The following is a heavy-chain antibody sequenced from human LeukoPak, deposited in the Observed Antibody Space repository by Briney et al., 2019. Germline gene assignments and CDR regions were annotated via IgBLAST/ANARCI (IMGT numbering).Heavy chain of an antibody. Sequence: ASVKVSCKASGYTFTGYYMHWVRQAPGQGLEWIGWINPNSGGTNYAQKFQGRVTMTRDTSLSTAYMDLSRLRSDDTALYYCARARKTRNIYGDYVFLFDYWGQGTLVTVSS. CDR2: INPNSGGT. V-gene: IGHV1-2*02. D-gene: IGHD4-17*01. CDR3: ARARKTRNIYGDYVFLFDY. CDR1: GYTFTGYY. J-gene: IGHJ4*02.